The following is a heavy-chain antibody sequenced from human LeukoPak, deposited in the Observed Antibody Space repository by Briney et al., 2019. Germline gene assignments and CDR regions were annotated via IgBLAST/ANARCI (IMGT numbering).Heavy chain of an antibody. D-gene: IGHD3-22*01. CDR1: GFTFSSYA. Sequence: GGSLRLSCAASGFTFSSYAMSWVRQAPGKELEWISAISGSGGSTYYADSVKGRFTISRDNSKNTLYLQVNSLRAEDTAVYYCAKIPLVYYYDSSGYYYFDYWGQGTLVTVSS. CDR3: AKIPLVYYYDSSGYYYFDY. CDR2: ISGSGGST. J-gene: IGHJ4*02. V-gene: IGHV3-23*01.